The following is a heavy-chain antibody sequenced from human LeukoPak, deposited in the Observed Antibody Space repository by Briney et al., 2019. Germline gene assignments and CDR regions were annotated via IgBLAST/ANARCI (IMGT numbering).Heavy chain of an antibody. Sequence: ASVKVSCKVSGYTLTELSMHWVRQAPGKGLEWMGGFDPEDGETIYAQKFQGRVTMTEDTSTDTAYMELSSLRSEDTAVYYCATAAFRYYYGSGRGLDYWGQGTLVTVSS. CDR3: ATAAFRYYYGSGRGLDY. CDR2: FDPEDGET. J-gene: IGHJ4*02. D-gene: IGHD3-10*01. V-gene: IGHV1-24*01. CDR1: GYTLTELS.